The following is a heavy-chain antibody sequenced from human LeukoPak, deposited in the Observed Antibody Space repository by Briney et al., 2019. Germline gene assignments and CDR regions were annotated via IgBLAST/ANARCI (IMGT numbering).Heavy chain of an antibody. CDR1: GYSFTSYW. D-gene: IGHD6-13*01. CDR3: ARLKDSSSSYYSDY. J-gene: IGHJ4*02. CDR2: IYPGDSDT. Sequence: GESLKISCKGSGYSFTSYWIGWVRQMPGKGLEWMAIIYPGDSDTRYSPSFQGQVTISADKSINTAYLQWSSLKASDTAMYYCARLKDSSSSYYSDYWGQGTLVTVSS. V-gene: IGHV5-51*01.